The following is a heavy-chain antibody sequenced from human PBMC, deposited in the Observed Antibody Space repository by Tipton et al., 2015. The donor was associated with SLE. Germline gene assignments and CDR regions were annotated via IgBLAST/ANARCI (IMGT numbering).Heavy chain of an antibody. CDR2: IYYSGST. V-gene: IGHV4-59*11. Sequence: TLSLTCTVSGVSISSQYWSWIRQPPGKGLDWIGYIYYSGSTNYRPSLKSRVTISVDTSKKQFSLNLSSVTAADTAVYYCASGQYSSGWYADYWGQGTLVTVSS. D-gene: IGHD6-19*01. J-gene: IGHJ4*02. CDR1: GVSISSQY. CDR3: ASGQYSSGWYADY.